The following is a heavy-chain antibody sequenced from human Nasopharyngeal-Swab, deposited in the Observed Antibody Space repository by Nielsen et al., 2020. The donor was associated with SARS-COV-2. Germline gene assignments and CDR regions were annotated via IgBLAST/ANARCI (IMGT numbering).Heavy chain of an antibody. Sequence: GGSLRLSCAASGFTFDDYAMHWVRQAPGKGLEWVSGISWNSGSIGYADSVKGRFTISRDNAKNSLYLQMNSLRAEDTALYYCAKRSGYSYGPDYYYYYMDVWGKGTTVTVSS. J-gene: IGHJ6*03. CDR1: GFTFDDYA. D-gene: IGHD5-18*01. CDR2: ISWNSGSI. V-gene: IGHV3-9*01. CDR3: AKRSGYSYGPDYYYYYMDV.